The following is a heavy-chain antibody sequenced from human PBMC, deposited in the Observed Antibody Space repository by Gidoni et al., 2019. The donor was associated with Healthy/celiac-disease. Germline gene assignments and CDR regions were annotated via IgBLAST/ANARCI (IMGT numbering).Heavy chain of an antibody. CDR1: GGSISRGSYY. CDR3: ASGSSSSSGYFQH. D-gene: IGHD6-6*01. CDR2: IYTSGST. V-gene: IGHV4-61*02. Sequence: QVQLQESGPGLVKPSQTLPLTCTVSGGSISRGSYYWSWIRQPAGKGLEWIGRIYTSGSTNYNPSLKSRVTMSVDTSKNQFSLKLSSVTAADTAVYYCASGSSSSSGYFQHWGQGTLVTVSS. J-gene: IGHJ1*01.